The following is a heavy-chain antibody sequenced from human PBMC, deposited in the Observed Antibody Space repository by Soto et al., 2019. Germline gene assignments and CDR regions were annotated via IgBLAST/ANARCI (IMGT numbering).Heavy chain of an antibody. CDR1: GGSFSGYY. CDR3: ARGTGYSSSSLRRSDTRNLWIPEARWFDP. J-gene: IGHJ5*02. CDR2: INHSGST. V-gene: IGHV4-34*01. D-gene: IGHD6-6*01. Sequence: SETLSLTCAVYGGSFSGYYWSWIRQPPGKGLEWIGEINHSGSTNYNPSLKSRVTISVDTSKNQFSLKLSSATAADTAVYYCARGTGYSSSSLRRSDTRNLWIPEARWFDPWGQGTLVTVSS.